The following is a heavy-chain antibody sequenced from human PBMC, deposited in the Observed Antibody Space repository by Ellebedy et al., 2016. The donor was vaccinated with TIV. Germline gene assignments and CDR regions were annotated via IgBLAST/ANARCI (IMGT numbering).Heavy chain of an antibody. CDR2: IGGSGDST. CDR1: GFTFSRYA. Sequence: GGSLRLSCAASGFTFSRYAMSWVRQAPGKGLEWVSVIGGSGDSTYDADSVKGRFTVSRDNSKNTLYLQMNSLRAEDTAVYYCAKAVNRVVIIPLDYWGQGTLVTVSS. CDR3: AKAVNRVVIIPLDY. D-gene: IGHD3-3*01. V-gene: IGHV3-23*01. J-gene: IGHJ4*02.